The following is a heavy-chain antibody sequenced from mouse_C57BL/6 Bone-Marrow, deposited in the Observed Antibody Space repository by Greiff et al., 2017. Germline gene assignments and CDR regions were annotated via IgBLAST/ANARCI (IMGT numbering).Heavy chain of an antibody. CDR2: IDPENGDT. CDR1: GFNITDDY. Sequence: VQLQQSGAELVRPGASVKLSCTASGFNITDDYMHWVKQRPEQGLEWIGWIDPENGDTDYAPKFQGKATVTADTSSNTAYLQLSSRTSEDTAVYYCTTEKDGDCDSYLDYWGQGTTLTVSS. J-gene: IGHJ2*01. CDR3: TTEKDGDCDSYLDY. V-gene: IGHV14-4*01. D-gene: IGHD2-13*01.